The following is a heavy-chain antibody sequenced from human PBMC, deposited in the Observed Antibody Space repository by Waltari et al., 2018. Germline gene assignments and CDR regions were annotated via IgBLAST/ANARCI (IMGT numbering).Heavy chain of an antibody. J-gene: IGHJ3*01. D-gene: IGHD5-18*01. CDR1: GFTFNNYA. CDR2: ITGNGGNT. Sequence: EVQLLESGGDFAQPGGSLRLSCTASGFTFNNYAMGWVRQAPGKGREWVSSITGNGGNTYYADSVDGRFTISRDNPKNTLYLEMTSLRTEDTADYFCAKDERSSTSQAYSFDVWGQGTMVTVSS. V-gene: IGHV3-23*01. CDR3: AKDERSSTSQAYSFDV.